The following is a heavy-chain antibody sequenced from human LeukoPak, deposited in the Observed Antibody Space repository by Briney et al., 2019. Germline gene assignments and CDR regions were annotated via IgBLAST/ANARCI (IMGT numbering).Heavy chain of an antibody. CDR2: IKQDGSEK. CDR3: ARVPRSSGWYL. Sequence: QAGGSLRLSCEASGFTFSSYSMSWVRQAPGKGLEWVANIKQDGSEKYYVDSVKGRFTISRDNAKNSLYLQMNSLRAEDTAVYYCARVPRSSGWYLWGQGTLVTVSS. CDR1: GFTFSSYS. V-gene: IGHV3-7*04. J-gene: IGHJ5*02. D-gene: IGHD6-19*01.